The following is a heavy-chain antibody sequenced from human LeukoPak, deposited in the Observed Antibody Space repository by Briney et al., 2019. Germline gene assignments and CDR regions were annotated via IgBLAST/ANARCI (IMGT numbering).Heavy chain of an antibody. CDR2: INPISGST. D-gene: IGHD3-9*01. J-gene: IGHJ4*02. CDR1: GYTFATYY. V-gene: IGHV1-46*01. Sequence: ATVKVSCKASGYTFATYYIHWLRQAPGQGLEWMGIINPISGSTSYAQKFQGRVTMTRDTSTSTVYMELSSLRSEDTAVYYCARAYDILTGYYLYYWGQGTLVTVSS. CDR3: ARAYDILTGYYLYY.